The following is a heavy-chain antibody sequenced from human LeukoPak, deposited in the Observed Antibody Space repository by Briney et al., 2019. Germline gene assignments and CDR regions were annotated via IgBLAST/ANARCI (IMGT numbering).Heavy chain of an antibody. CDR2: INHSGST. V-gene: IGHV4-34*01. J-gene: IGHJ5*02. CDR3: ARVVVGATRAARPRRHRFDP. D-gene: IGHD1-26*01. Sequence: SETLSLTCAVYGGSFSSYYWSWIRQPPGKGLEWIGEINHSGSTNYNPSLKSRVTISVDTSKNQFSLKLSSVTAADTAVYYCARVVVGATRAARPRRHRFDPWGQGTLVTVSS. CDR1: GGSFSSYY.